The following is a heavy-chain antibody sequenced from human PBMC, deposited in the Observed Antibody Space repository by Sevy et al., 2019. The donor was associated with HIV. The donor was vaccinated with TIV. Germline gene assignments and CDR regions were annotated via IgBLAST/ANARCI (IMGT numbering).Heavy chain of an antibody. CDR1: GYTFTGYY. CDR2: INPDSGGP. CDR3: VRDDRDGYFEY. Sequence: ASVKVSCKASGYTFTGYYMHWVRQARGQGLQWMGWINPDSGGPNYAPKFQGRVTLTRDTSTSTAYMELSRLKSDDTAVYYCVRDDRDGYFEYWGQGTLVTVSS. V-gene: IGHV1-2*02. J-gene: IGHJ4*02.